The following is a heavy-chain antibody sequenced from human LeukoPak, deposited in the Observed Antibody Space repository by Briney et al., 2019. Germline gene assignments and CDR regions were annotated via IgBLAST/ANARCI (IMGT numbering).Heavy chain of an antibody. V-gene: IGHV1-18*04. D-gene: IGHD3-9*01. CDR1: GYTFTSYG. Sequence: ASVKVSCKASGYTFTSYGISWVRQAPGQGLEWMXXXSAYNGNTNYAQKLQGRVTMTTDTSTSTAYMELRSLRSDDTAVYYCARDSYDILTGYYLFDYWGQGTLVTVSS. J-gene: IGHJ4*02. CDR2: XSAYNGNT. CDR3: ARDSYDILTGYYLFDY.